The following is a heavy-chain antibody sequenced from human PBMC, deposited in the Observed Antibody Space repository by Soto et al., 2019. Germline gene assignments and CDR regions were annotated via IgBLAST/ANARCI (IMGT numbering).Heavy chain of an antibody. CDR3: ASGYSYGWGYFDN. J-gene: IGHJ4*02. CDR1: GFTFSSYF. Sequence: EVQLVESGGGLVKPGGSLRLSCAASGFTFSSYFMNWVRQAPGKGLEWVSSISSSSSYIYYTDSVQGRFTISRDNAKNSLFLQMNSLRAEDTAVYYCASGYSYGWGYFDNWGQGTLVSVSS. D-gene: IGHD5-18*01. CDR2: ISSSSSYI. V-gene: IGHV3-21*01.